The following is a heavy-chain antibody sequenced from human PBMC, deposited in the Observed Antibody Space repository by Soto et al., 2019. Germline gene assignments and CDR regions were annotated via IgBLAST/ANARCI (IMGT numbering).Heavy chain of an antibody. V-gene: IGHV1-18*01. CDR2: ISAYNRNT. CDR1: GYTFTNYG. J-gene: IGHJ4*02. D-gene: IGHD3-22*01. Sequence: GASVKVSCKASGYTFTNYGVSWVRQAPGQGLEWMGWISAYNRNTNYAQKLQGRVTMTTDTSTSTAYMELRSLRSDDTAAYYCARDKGSSGPYYVDYWGQGTLVTVS. CDR3: ARDKGSSGPYYVDY.